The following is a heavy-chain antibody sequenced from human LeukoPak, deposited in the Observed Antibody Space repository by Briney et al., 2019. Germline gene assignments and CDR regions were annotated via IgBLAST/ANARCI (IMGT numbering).Heavy chain of an antibody. D-gene: IGHD6-19*01. CDR2: IYTSGST. Sequence: PSQTLSLTCTVSSGSISSGSYHWSWIRQPAGKGLEWIGRIYTSGSTNYNPSLKSRVSISLDKSKNQFSLKLSSVTAADTAVYYCARDHSSGWVYGLDYWGQGTLVTVSS. V-gene: IGHV4-61*02. CDR1: SGSISSGSYH. CDR3: ARDHSSGWVYGLDY. J-gene: IGHJ4*02.